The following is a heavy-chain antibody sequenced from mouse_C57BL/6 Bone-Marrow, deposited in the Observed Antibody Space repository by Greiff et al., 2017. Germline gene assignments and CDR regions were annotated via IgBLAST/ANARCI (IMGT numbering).Heavy chain of an antibody. CDR2: IWWDDDK. D-gene: IGHD1-1*01. CDR3: ARIGYGSSVGAYYAMDY. Sequence: QVTLKVSGPGILQPSQTLSLTCSFSGFSLSTFGMGVGWIRQPSGKGLEWLAHIWWDDDKYYNPALKSRLTITKDTSKIQLFLKIANVDTADTATYYCARIGYGSSVGAYYAMDYWGQGTSVTVSS. V-gene: IGHV8-8*01. CDR1: GFSLSTFGMG. J-gene: IGHJ4*01.